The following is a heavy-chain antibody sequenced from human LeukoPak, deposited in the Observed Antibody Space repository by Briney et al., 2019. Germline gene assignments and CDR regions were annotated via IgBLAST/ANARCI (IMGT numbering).Heavy chain of an antibody. Sequence: PGGSLRLSCTASGFTFSSSTMTWVRQAPGKGLEWVSAISGSGDDTYYADSVKGRFTISRDNSKNTLYLQMNSLRAEDTALYYCARDPYYEINKTFDYWGQGTLVTVSS. CDR2: ISGSGDDT. V-gene: IGHV3-23*01. CDR3: ARDPYYEINKTFDY. D-gene: IGHD3-9*01. CDR1: GFTFSSST. J-gene: IGHJ4*02.